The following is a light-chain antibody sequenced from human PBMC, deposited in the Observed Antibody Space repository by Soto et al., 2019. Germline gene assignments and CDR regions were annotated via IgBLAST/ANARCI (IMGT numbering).Light chain of an antibody. CDR1: QTISSW. Sequence: PSPLSGSVRDRVTITCRASQTISSWLAWYQQKPGKAPKLLIYAASSLQSGVPSRFSGSGSGTDFTLTISSLKPEDFKTYYCQQSYSSPITFGQGTRLEIK. J-gene: IGKJ5*01. CDR2: AAS. V-gene: IGKV1-39*01. CDR3: QQSYSSPIT.